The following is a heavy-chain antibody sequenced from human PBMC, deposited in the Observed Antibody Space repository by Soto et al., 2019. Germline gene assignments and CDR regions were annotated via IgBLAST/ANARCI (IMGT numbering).Heavy chain of an antibody. D-gene: IGHD2-2*01. J-gene: IGHJ4*02. CDR1: GIAFSNYA. Sequence: GPPRLSCAASGIAFSNYAMCLVRQAPGEGPEWVSAISGSGGSTYYADSVKGRFTISRDNSKNTLYLQMNSLRAEDTAVYYCAKSEDIVVVPAAPIDYWGQGTLVTVSS. CDR2: ISGSGGST. V-gene: IGHV3-23*01. CDR3: AKSEDIVVVPAAPIDY.